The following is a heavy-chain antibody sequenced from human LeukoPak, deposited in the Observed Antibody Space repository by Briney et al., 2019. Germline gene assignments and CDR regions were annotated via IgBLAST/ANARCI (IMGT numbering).Heavy chain of an antibody. CDR2: IYTSGST. J-gene: IGHJ6*03. CDR3: ARRNLGYYYYYYMDV. Sequence: SETLSLTCTVSGGSISSYYWSWIRQPAGKGLEWIGRIYTSGSTTYNPSLKSRVTMSVDTSKNQFSLKLRSVTAADTAVYYCARRNLGYYYYYYMDVWGKGTTVTISS. CDR1: GGSISSYY. D-gene: IGHD1-14*01. V-gene: IGHV4-4*07.